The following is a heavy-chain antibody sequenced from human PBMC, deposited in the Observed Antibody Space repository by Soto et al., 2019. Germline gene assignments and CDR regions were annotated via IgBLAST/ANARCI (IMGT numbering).Heavy chain of an antibody. CDR1: GFTFSSYA. J-gene: IGHJ4*02. CDR3: AKDRGYCSSTSCPIGDY. D-gene: IGHD2-2*01. CDR2: ISGSGGST. Sequence: EVPLLESGGGLVQPGGSLRLSCAASGFTFSSYAMSWVRQAPGKGLEWVSAISGSGGSTYYADSVKGRLTISRDNSKHTLYLQMNSLRAEDTAVYYCAKDRGYCSSTSCPIGDYWGQGNLVTVSS. V-gene: IGHV3-23*01.